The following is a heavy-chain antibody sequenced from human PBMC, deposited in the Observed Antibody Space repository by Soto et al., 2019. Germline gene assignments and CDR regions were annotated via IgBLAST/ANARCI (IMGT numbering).Heavy chain of an antibody. Sequence: ASVKVSCKVCGYSLTELSMHWVRQAPGKGLEWMGGFDPEDGETIYAQKFQGRVTMTEDTSTDTAYMELSSLRSEDTAVYYCATESGGLRFLEWLSKVYYYGMDVWGQGTTVTVS. V-gene: IGHV1-24*01. J-gene: IGHJ6*02. D-gene: IGHD3-3*01. CDR1: GYSLTELS. CDR2: FDPEDGET. CDR3: ATESGGLRFLEWLSKVYYYGMDV.